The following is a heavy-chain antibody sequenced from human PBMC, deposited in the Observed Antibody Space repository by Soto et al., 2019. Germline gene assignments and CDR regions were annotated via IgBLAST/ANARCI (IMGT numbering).Heavy chain of an antibody. CDR2: IKQDGSEK. Sequence: EVQLVESGGGLVRPGGSLRLSCAASGFTFSSYWMSWVRQAPGKGLGWGANIKQDGSEKYYVDSVKGRFTISRDNAKNSLYLQMNSLRAEDTAVYYCARDFDGSGSFPTYYYYYGMDVWGQGTTVTVSS. D-gene: IGHD3-10*01. CDR3: ARDFDGSGSFPTYYYYYGMDV. J-gene: IGHJ6*02. CDR1: GFTFSSYW. V-gene: IGHV3-7*05.